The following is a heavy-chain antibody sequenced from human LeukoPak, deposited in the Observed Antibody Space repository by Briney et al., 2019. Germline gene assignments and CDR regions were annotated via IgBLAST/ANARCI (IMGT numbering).Heavy chain of an antibody. D-gene: IGHD3-3*01. J-gene: IGHJ4*02. CDR2: IKKDGSEN. CDR3: ARDNYDFGSGYYLDY. Sequence: GGSLRLSCAASGFSFSSNWLCWVCQAPGKGMEWVANIKKDGSENSYEDSVKDRVTISRDNTKNSRYLQMNSLRAEDTAVYYCARDNYDFGSGYYLDYWGQGAMVTVSS. CDR1: GFSFSSNW. V-gene: IGHV3-7*01.